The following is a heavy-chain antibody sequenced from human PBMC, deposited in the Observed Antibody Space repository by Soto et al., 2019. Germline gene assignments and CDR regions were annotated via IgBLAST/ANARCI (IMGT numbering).Heavy chain of an antibody. CDR1: GGSFSGYY. CDR2: INHSGST. V-gene: IGHV4-34*01. D-gene: IGHD2-2*01. J-gene: IGHJ6*01. CDR3: ARGHPIYCSSTSCYAYYFYYCMDV. Sequence: LSLTCAVYGGSFSGYYWSWIRQPPGKGLEWIGEINHSGSTNYNPSLKSRVTISVDTSKNQFSLKLSSVTAADTAVYYCARGHPIYCSSTSCYAYYFYYCMDVWGQVTTVTVSS.